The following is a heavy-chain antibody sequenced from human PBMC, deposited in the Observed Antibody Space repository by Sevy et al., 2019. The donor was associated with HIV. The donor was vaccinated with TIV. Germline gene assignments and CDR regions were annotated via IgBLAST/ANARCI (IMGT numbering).Heavy chain of an antibody. D-gene: IGHD3-16*01. CDR3: ARETFGRFES. CDR1: GFTFSANW. Sequence: GGSLRLSCAASGFTFSANWMNWVRQAPGKGLEWVANIKADGGDKHYVDSVEGPFTISRSNAKNLLFLQMTSLRVEDTAVYYCARETFGRFESWGQGTLVTVSS. CDR2: IKADGGDK. J-gene: IGHJ4*02. V-gene: IGHV3-7*01.